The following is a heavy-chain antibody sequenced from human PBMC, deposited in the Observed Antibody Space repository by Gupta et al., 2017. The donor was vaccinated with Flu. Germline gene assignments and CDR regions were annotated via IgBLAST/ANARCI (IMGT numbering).Heavy chain of an antibody. J-gene: IGHJ1*01. CDR3: ARHETTVVTRYFQH. V-gene: IGHV4-39*01. CDR1: GGSISSSSYY. CDR2: IYYSGST. D-gene: IGHD4-23*01. Sequence: QLQLQESGPGLVKPSETLSLTCTVSGGSISSSSYYWGWIRQPPGKGLEWIGSIYYSGSTYYNPSLKSRVTTSVDTSKNQFSLKLSSVTAADTTVYYCARHETTVVTRYFQHWGQGTLVTVSS.